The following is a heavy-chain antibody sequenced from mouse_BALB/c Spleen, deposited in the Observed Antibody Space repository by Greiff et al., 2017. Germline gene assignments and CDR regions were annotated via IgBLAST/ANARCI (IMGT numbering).Heavy chain of an antibody. CDR2: IFPGSGNT. J-gene: IGHJ3*01. CDR3: ARWRDGPFAY. D-gene: IGHD2-3*01. CDR1: GYSFTSYY. Sequence: VQLQQSGPELVKPGASVKISCKASGYSFTSYYIHWVKQRPGQGLEWIGWIFPGSGNTKYNEKFKGKATLTADTSSSTAYMQLSSLTSEDSAVYFCARWRDGPFAYWGQGTLVTVSA. V-gene: IGHV1-66*01.